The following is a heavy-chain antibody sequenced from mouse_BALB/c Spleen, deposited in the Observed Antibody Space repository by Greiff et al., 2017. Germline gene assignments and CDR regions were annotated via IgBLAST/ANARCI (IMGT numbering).Heavy chain of an antibody. Sequence: EVMLVESGGDLVKPGGSLKLSCAASGFTFSSYGMSWVRQTPDKRLEWVATISSGGSYTYSPDSVKGRFTISRDNAKNTLYLQMSSLMSEDAAMYYCARHGDDYDDLDYWGQGTTLTVSS. V-gene: IGHV5-6*02. CDR3: ARHGDDYDDLDY. CDR2: ISSGGSYT. J-gene: IGHJ2*01. CDR1: GFTFSSYG. D-gene: IGHD2-4*01.